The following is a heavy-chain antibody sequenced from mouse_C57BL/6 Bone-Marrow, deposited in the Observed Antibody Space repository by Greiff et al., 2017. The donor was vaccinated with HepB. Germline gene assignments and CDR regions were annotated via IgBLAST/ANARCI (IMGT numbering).Heavy chain of an antibody. D-gene: IGHD1-1*01. CDR2: IDPSDSYT. Sequence: QVQLQQPGAELVMPGASVKLSCKASGYTFTSYWMHWVKQRPGQGLEWIGEIDPSDSYTNYNQKFKGKSTLTADKSSSTAYMQLSSLTSEDSAVYFCARRGSSYGDYWGQGTTLTVSS. CDR1: GYTFTSYW. V-gene: IGHV1-69*01. J-gene: IGHJ2*01. CDR3: ARRGSSYGDY.